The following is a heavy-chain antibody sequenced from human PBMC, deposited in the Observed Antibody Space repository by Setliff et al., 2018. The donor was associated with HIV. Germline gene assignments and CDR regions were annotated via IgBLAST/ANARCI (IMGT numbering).Heavy chain of an antibody. V-gene: IGHV3-15*01. CDR1: GYSFTSYW. Sequence: GESLKISCKGSGYSFTSYWMHWVRQAPGKGLEWIGYIKSQPDGGTSDYAAPVKGRFTISRDDSQSTLYLQMNSLKTEDTGIYYCTASIDWGGGHIPTWGQGAPVTVSS. CDR2: IKSQPDGGTS. D-gene: IGHD3-16*01. J-gene: IGHJ5*02. CDR3: TASIDWGGGHIPT.